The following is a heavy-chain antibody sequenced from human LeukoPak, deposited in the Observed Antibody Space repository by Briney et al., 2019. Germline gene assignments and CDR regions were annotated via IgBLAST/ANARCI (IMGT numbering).Heavy chain of an antibody. CDR1: GGSISSSSYY. CDR2: IYYSGST. Sequence: SETLSLTCTVSGGSISSSSYYWGWIRQPPGKGLEWIGSIYYSGSTNYNPSLKSRVTISVDTSKNQFSLKLSSVTAADTAVYYCAREGTDSTVTAPRSSWFDPWGQGTLVTVSS. CDR3: AREGTDSTVTAPRSSWFDP. V-gene: IGHV4-39*07. J-gene: IGHJ5*02. D-gene: IGHD4-17*01.